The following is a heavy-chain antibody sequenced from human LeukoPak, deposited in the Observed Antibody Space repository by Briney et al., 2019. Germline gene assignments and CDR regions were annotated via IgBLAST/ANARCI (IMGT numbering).Heavy chain of an antibody. Sequence: PGGSLRLSCAPSGFTLRSTYMSWVRQAPGKGLEWVSVIYSGGKVYYIDSVKGRFTISTDTSKNTLYLQINSLRVEDTAVYFCAGRHCSGGGGYFAGADPCDYWGRGTLVSVSS. CDR1: GFTLRSTY. CDR2: IYSGGKV. D-gene: IGHD2-15*01. J-gene: IGHJ4*02. CDR3: AGRHCSGGGGYFAGADPCDY. V-gene: IGHV3-66*01.